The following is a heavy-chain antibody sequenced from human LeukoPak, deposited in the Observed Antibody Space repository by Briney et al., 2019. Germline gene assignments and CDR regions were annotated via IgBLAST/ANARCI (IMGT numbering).Heavy chain of an antibody. V-gene: IGHV1-46*01. CDR1: GYTFISYY. D-gene: IGHD1-7*01. CDR3: ARDEGPPRYNWNYGGPDY. J-gene: IGHJ4*02. Sequence: ASVKVSCKASGYTFISYYMHWVRQAPGQGLEWMGIINPSGGSTSYAQKFQGRVTMTRDTSTNTVYMDLRNLRSEDTAVYYCARDEGPPRYNWNYGGPDYWGQGTLATVSS. CDR2: INPSGGST.